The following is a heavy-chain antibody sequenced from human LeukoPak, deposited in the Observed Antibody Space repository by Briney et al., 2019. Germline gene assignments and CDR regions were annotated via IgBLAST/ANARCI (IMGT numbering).Heavy chain of an antibody. CDR2: INHSGST. CDR3: ARDIRDCVAVTGTCWFDP. Sequence: SETLSLTCAVYGGSFSGYYWSWIRQPPGKGLEWIGEINHSGSTNYNPSLKSRVTISVDTSKNRFSLKLSSVTAADTAVYYCARDIRDCVAVTGTCWFDPWGQGTLVTVSS. V-gene: IGHV4-34*01. CDR1: GGSFSGYY. J-gene: IGHJ5*02. D-gene: IGHD6-19*01.